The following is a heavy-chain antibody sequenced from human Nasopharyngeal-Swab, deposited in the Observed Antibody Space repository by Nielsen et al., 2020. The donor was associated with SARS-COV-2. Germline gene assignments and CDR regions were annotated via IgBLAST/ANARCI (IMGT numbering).Heavy chain of an antibody. CDR1: GYTFTSYG. V-gene: IGHV1-18*01. CDR2: ISAYNGNT. Sequence: ASVKVSCKASGYTFTSYGISWVRQAPGQGLEWMGWISAYNGNTNYAQKLQGRVTMTTDTSTSTAYMELRSLRSDDTAVYYCARDSRIAAAGIRYYYGMDVWGQGTTVTVS. J-gene: IGHJ6*02. CDR3: ARDSRIAAAGIRYYYGMDV. D-gene: IGHD6-13*01.